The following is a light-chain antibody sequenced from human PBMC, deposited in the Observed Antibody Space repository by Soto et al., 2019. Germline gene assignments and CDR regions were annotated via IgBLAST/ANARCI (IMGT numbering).Light chain of an antibody. J-gene: IGKJ2*01. Sequence: EIVMTQSPATLSVSPGERATLSCRATQSVRSNLAWYQQKPGQAPRLLIYGASTRATGIPARFSGRGSGTEFTLTISSLQSEDVAVYYCQQYNDWYTFGQGTKLEIK. V-gene: IGKV3-15*01. CDR1: QSVRSN. CDR3: QQYNDWYT. CDR2: GAS.